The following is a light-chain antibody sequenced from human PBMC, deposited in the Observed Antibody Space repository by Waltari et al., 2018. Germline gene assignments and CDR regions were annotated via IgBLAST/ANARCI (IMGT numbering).Light chain of an antibody. CDR2: NDD. CDR3: AAWDDTLKGL. J-gene: IGLJ3*02. V-gene: IGLV1-44*01. Sequence: QSVLTQPPSASGAPGQRVTITCSIGSSNIGSNTVNWYQQFPGTAPKLLMFNDDPRASGVPGRFSGSRAATSASLAIGGLQSENEATYYCAAWDDTLKGLFGGGTTLTVL. CDR1: SSNIGSNT.